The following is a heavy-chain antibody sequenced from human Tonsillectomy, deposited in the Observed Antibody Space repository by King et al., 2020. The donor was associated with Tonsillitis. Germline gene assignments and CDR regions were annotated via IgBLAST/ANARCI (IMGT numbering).Heavy chain of an antibody. CDR2: IAYDANNQ. V-gene: IGHV3-30*04. CDR3: ARGSGYYWGPFDY. D-gene: IGHD5-12*01. Sequence: VQLVESGGGVVQPGRSLRLSCAASGFTFSSYATHWVRQAPGKGLEWVSVIAYDANNQYYADSVKGRFTISRDNSKNTLYLQMNSLRAEDTAVYDCARGSGYYWGPFDYWGQGTLVTVSS. J-gene: IGHJ4*02. CDR1: GFTFSSYA.